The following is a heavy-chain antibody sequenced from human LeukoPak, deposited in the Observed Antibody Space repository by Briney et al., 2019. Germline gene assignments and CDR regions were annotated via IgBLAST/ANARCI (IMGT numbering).Heavy chain of an antibody. CDR3: ARGWGYCSSTSCYYYYYYMDV. J-gene: IGHJ6*03. V-gene: IGHV3-7*01. CDR1: GFTFSSYW. CDR2: TKQDGSQK. Sequence: GGSLRLSCAASGFTFSSYWMTWDRQAPGKGLEWVANTKQDGSQKNYVDSVKGRFTISRDNAKNSLYLQMNSLRAEDTAVYYCARGWGYCSSTSCYYYYYYMDVWGKGTTVTVSS. D-gene: IGHD2-2*01.